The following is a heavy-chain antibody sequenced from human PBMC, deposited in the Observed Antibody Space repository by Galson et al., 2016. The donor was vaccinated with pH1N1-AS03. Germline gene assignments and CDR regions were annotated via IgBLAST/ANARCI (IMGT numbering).Heavy chain of an antibody. CDR1: GFSLSDYY. J-gene: IGHJ4*02. V-gene: IGHV3-11*03. CDR2: ISFTSDYR. D-gene: IGHD3-9*01. CDR3: ARGWYDSWTGYLVDPFDY. Sequence: SLRLSCAASGFSLSDYYITWIRQAPGKGLEWVAYISFTSDYRNYADSVKGRFTISRDNAKNTPYLQMNGLRADDTAVYSGARGWYDSWTGYLVDPFDYWGQGALVTVSS.